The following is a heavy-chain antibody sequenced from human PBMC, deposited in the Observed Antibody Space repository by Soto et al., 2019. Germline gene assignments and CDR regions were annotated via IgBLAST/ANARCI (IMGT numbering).Heavy chain of an antibody. CDR3: ARVGYGDLAQ. J-gene: IGHJ4*02. CDR1: GFSFTSYA. V-gene: IGHV3-23*01. D-gene: IGHD4-17*01. CDR2: VTLSGDYT. Sequence: EVNLLESGGGLLQPGGSLRLSCVASGFSFTSYAMAWVRQAPGMGREWGCTVTLSGDYTYYADPVKGRFTISRDNSKNTVYLQLSSRRADDTAVYYCARVGYGDLAQWGQGTWVTVSS.